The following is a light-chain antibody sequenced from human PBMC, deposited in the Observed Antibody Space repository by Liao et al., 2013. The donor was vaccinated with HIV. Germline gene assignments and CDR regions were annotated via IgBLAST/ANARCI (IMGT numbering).Light chain of an antibody. J-gene: IGLJ3*02. CDR3: QVWGTTTDHWV. CDR1: NIGSKS. CDR2: YDR. V-gene: IGLV3-21*04. Sequence: SYELTQPPSVSVAPGKTARITCGRNNIGSKSVHWYQQKPGQAPVLLIYYDRARPSGIPERFSGSNSANTATLTVSGVEAGDEADYYCQVWGTTTDHWVFGGGTKLTVL.